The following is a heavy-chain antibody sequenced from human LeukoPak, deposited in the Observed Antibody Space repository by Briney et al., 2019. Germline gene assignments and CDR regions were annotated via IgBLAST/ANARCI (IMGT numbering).Heavy chain of an antibody. CDR3: ARGATKVGQQLVQVDP. CDR1: GYTLTGYY. V-gene: IGHV1-2*02. CDR2: INPNSGGT. Sequence: ASVKVSCKASGYTLTGYYMHWVRQAPGQGLEWMGWINPNSGGTNYAQKFQGRATMTRDTSISTAYMELSRLRSDDTAVYYCARGATKVGQQLVQVDPWGQGTLVTVSS. J-gene: IGHJ5*02. D-gene: IGHD6-13*01.